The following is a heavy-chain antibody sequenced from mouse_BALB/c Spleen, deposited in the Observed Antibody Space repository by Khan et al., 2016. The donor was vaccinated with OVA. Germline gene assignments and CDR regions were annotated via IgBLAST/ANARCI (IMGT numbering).Heavy chain of an antibody. J-gene: IGHJ3*01. V-gene: IGHV3-8*02. CDR3: ARSTYRYAFVY. CDR1: GDSITTGY. Sequence: EVQLQESGPSLVKPSQTLSLTCSVTGDSITTGYWNWIRKFPGNKLEYMGYIIYTGYTYYNPSLKSRISITRHTSNNQYYLQLNSVTAEDTATYDCARSTYRYAFVYWGQGTLVTVSA. CDR2: IIYTGYT. D-gene: IGHD2-14*01.